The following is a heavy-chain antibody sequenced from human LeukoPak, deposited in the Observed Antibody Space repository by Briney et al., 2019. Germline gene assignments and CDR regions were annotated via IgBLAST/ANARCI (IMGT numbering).Heavy chain of an antibody. CDR2: MNPNSGGT. D-gene: IGHD4-11*01. V-gene: IGHV1-8*01. J-gene: IGHJ5*02. CDR1: GYTFTSYD. Sequence: ASVKVSCKASGYTFTSYDINWVRQATGQGLEWMGWMNPNSGGTGYAQKFQGRVTMTRDTSISTAYMELSSLRSDDTAVYYCARTHHDYTNGNWLDPWGQGTLVTVSS. CDR3: ARTHHDYTNGNWLDP.